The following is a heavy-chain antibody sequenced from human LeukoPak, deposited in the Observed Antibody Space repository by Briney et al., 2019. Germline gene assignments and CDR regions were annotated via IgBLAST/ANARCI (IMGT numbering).Heavy chain of an antibody. V-gene: IGHV3-9*01. D-gene: IGHD3-9*01. CDR1: GFTFDDYA. Sequence: GGSLRLSCAASGFTFDDYAMDWVRQAPGKGLEWVSGISWNSGSIGYADSVKGRFTISRDNAKNSLYLQMNSLRAEDTALYYCAKGRYFDWLSPFDYWGQGTLVTVSS. CDR3: AKGRYFDWLSPFDY. CDR2: ISWNSGSI. J-gene: IGHJ4*02.